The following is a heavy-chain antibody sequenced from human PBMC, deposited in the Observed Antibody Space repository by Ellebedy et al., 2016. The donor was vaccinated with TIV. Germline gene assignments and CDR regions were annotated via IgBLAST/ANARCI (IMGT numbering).Heavy chain of an antibody. J-gene: IGHJ4*02. Sequence: MPSETLSLTCAVSGGSISSSDWWRWVRQPPGKGLEWIGEIHHTGGTNYNPSLKSRVTISVDTSKNKFSLELSSVTAADTAVYHCPRNGYYCLDYWGQGTLVTVSS. D-gene: IGHD3-22*01. V-gene: IGHV4-4*02. CDR3: PRNGYYCLDY. CDR2: IHHTGGT. CDR1: GGSISSSDW.